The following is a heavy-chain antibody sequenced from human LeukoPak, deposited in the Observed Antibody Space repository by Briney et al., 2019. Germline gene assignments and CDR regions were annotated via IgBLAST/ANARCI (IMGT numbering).Heavy chain of an antibody. D-gene: IGHD3-10*01. CDR3: ARQYGSGSSYTPVVDL. CDR2: VYYSGST. CDR1: GGSIISRSHY. Sequence: SETLSLTCTVSGGSIISRSHYWGWIRQPPGKGLEWIGSVYYSGSTYYNPSLKSRVTISVDTSKNQFSLKLNSLTAAETAVYYCARQYGSGSSYTPVVDLWGQGTLVTVSS. V-gene: IGHV4-39*01. J-gene: IGHJ4*02.